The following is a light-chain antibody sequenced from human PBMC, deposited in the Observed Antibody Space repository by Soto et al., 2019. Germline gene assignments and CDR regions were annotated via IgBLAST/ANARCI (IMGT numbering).Light chain of an antibody. CDR1: QSVSSSY. J-gene: IGKJ2*01. CDR2: GAS. Sequence: EIVLTQSPGTLSLSPGERATLSCRASQSVSSSYLAWYQQKPGQAPRLLIYGASSRATGIPDRFSGSGSGTDVTLTISRLEPEDFAVYYCQQYGSSPPMYTFGQGTKVEIK. V-gene: IGKV3-20*01. CDR3: QQYGSSPPMYT.